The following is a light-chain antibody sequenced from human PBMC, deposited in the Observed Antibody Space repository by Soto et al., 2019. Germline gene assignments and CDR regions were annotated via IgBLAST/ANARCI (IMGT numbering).Light chain of an antibody. CDR3: QQYNSYSPTWT. CDR1: QSISSW. Sequence: GDRVTITCRASQSISSWLAWYQQKPGKAPKLLIYDASSLESGVPSRFSGSGSGTEFTLTISRLQPDDFATYYCQQYNSYSPTWTFGQGTKVDIK. CDR2: DAS. V-gene: IGKV1-5*01. J-gene: IGKJ1*01.